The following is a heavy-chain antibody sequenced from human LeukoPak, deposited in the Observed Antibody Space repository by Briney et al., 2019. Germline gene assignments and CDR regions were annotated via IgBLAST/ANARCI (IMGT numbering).Heavy chain of an antibody. CDR2: IKQDGSEK. D-gene: IGHD3-22*01. Sequence: GGSLRLSCAASGFTFSSYWMSWVRQAPGKGLEWVANIKQDGSEKYYVDSVKGRFTISRDNAKNSLYLQVNSLRAEDTAVYYCARDFHARSWLPLYYFDYWGQGTLVTVSS. J-gene: IGHJ4*02. CDR3: ARDFHARSWLPLYYFDY. CDR1: GFTFSSYW. V-gene: IGHV3-7*01.